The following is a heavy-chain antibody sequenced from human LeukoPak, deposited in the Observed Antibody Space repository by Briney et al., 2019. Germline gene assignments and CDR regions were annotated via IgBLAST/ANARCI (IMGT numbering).Heavy chain of an antibody. CDR3: TRLRMTTQPGENWFDP. Sequence: GGSLRLSCAASGFTFSSYWMSWVRQAPGKGLEWVANIKQDGSEKYYVDSVKGRFTISRDNAKNSLYLQMNSLRAEDTAVYYCTRLRMTTQPGENWFDPWGQGTLVTVSS. CDR2: IKQDGSEK. V-gene: IGHV3-7*01. J-gene: IGHJ5*02. D-gene: IGHD3-10*01. CDR1: GFTFSSYW.